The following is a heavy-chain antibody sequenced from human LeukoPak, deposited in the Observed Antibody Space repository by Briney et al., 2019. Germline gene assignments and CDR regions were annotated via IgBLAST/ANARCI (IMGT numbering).Heavy chain of an antibody. CDR3: ARGREMATAYFDY. CDR2: INHSGST. D-gene: IGHD5-24*01. Sequence: ASETLSLTCAVYGGSFSGYYWSWIRQPPGKGLEWIGEINHSGSTNYNPSLKSRVTISVDTSKNQFSLKLSSVTAADTAVYYCARGREMATAYFDYWGQGTLVTVSS. V-gene: IGHV4-34*01. CDR1: GGSFSGYY. J-gene: IGHJ4*02.